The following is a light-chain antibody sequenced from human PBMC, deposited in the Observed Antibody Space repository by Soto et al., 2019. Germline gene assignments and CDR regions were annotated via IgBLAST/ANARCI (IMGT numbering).Light chain of an antibody. J-gene: IGKJ4*01. CDR3: QQLNSYPLT. Sequence: DIQMTDSPCFLSASLGCIFTITCRASQGIGSYLSWYQQKPGKAPKILIYAASTLQTGVPSRFSGSASGTDFTLTISSLQPEDFATYYCQQLNSYPLTFGGGTKVDIK. CDR1: QGIGSY. CDR2: AAS. V-gene: IGKV1-9*01.